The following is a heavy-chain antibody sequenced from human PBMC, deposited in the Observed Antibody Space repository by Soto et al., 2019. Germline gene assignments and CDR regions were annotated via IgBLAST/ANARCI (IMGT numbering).Heavy chain of an antibody. CDR1: GFSLTTSAVA. J-gene: IGHJ4*02. CDR2: IYGSDDK. Sequence: QITLKESGPTLVKPTQTLTLTCTFSGFSLTTSAVAVGWIRQPPGKALEWLAIIYGSDDKFYSPSLKRRLTITKDTATNQVFLTMTNMDPVDTATYYCARRNDPYYFDSWGQGTLVTVSS. D-gene: IGHD1-1*01. V-gene: IGHV2-5*01. CDR3: ARRNDPYYFDS.